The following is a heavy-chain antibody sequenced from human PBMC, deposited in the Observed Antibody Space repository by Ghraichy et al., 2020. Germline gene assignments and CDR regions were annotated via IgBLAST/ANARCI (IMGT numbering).Heavy chain of an antibody. J-gene: IGHJ6*03. CDR3: TTHRPDYDIFRYYYYIDV. CDR2: IKSKTEGGTT. V-gene: IGHV3-15*01. CDR1: GFTFSDAW. Sequence: GGSLRLSCAASGFTFSDAWMSWVRQAPGKGLEWVGRIKSKTEGGTTDYAAPVKGRFTISRDDSKNTLYLQMDSLKTADTAVYYCTTHRPDYDIFRYYYYIDVWSKVTTVTVFS. D-gene: IGHD3-9*01.